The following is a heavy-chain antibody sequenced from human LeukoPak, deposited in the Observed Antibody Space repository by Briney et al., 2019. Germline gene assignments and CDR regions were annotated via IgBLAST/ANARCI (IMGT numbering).Heavy chain of an antibody. Sequence: ASVKVSCKASGYTFTGYYMHWVRQAPGQGLEWMGWINPNSGGTNYAQKFQGRATMTRDTSISTAYMELSRLRSDDTAVYYCARDSSSWGNYGMDVWGQGTTVTVSS. V-gene: IGHV1-2*02. CDR3: ARDSSSWGNYGMDV. CDR1: GYTFTGYY. J-gene: IGHJ6*02. D-gene: IGHD6-13*01. CDR2: INPNSGGT.